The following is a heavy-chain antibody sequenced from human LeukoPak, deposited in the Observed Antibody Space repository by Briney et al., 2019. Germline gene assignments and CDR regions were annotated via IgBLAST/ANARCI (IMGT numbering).Heavy chain of an antibody. V-gene: IGHV3-30*18. Sequence: PGGSLRLSCAASGFTFSSYGMHWVRQAPGKGLEWVAVISYDGSNKYYADSVKGGFTISRDNFKNTLYLQMNSLRAEDTAVYYCAKDDFTRGGAFDVWGQGTMVTVSS. CDR3: AKDDFTRGGAFDV. J-gene: IGHJ3*01. D-gene: IGHD3/OR15-3a*01. CDR1: GFTFSSYG. CDR2: ISYDGSNK.